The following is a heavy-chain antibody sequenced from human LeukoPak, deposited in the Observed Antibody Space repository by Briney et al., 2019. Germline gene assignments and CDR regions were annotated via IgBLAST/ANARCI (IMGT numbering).Heavy chain of an antibody. D-gene: IGHD6-13*01. CDR3: AKIAAAGNLYYYYMDV. J-gene: IGHJ6*03. CDR2: IRYDGSNK. V-gene: IGHV3-30*02. Sequence: PGGSLRLSCAASGFTFSSYGMHWVRQAPGKGLEWVAFIRYDGSNKYYADSVKGRFTISRDNSKNTLYLQMNSLRAEDTAVYYCAKIAAAGNLYYYYMDVWGKGTTVTISS. CDR1: GFTFSSYG.